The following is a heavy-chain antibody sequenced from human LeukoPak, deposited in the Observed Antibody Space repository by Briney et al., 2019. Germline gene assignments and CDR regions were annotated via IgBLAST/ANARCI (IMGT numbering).Heavy chain of an antibody. CDR2: INPYSGDT. CDR3: ARASVENTLRIDDY. V-gene: IGHV1-2*02. J-gene: IGHJ4*02. D-gene: IGHD2-15*01. CDR1: GYTFTYHY. Sequence: AASVKVPCKASGYTFTYHYMHWVRQAPGQGLEWMGWINPYSGDTNYAQKFQGRVTMTRDTSITTAYMDLSRLKSDDTAVYYCARASVENTLRIDDYWGQGTLVTVSS.